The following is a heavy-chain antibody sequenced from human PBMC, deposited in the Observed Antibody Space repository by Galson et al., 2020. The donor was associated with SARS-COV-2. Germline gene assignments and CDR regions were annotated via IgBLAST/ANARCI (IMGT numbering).Heavy chain of an antibody. CDR2: ISSSSSYI. CDR3: ARYYYDPLDYYYYGMDV. Sequence: PGGSLRLSCAASGFTFSSYSMNWVRQAPGKGLEWVSSISSSSSYIYYADSVKGRFTISRDNAKNSLYLQMNSLRAEDTAVYYCARYYYDPLDYYYYGMDVWGQGTTVTVSS. D-gene: IGHD3-22*01. CDR1: GFTFSSYS. J-gene: IGHJ6*02. V-gene: IGHV3-21*01.